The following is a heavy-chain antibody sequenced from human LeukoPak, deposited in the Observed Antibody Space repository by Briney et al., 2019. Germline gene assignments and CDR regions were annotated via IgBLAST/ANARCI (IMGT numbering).Heavy chain of an antibody. J-gene: IGHJ4*02. CDR1: GFTVRSSY. CDR2: IYSGGSP. D-gene: IGHD6-13*01. CDR3: AKLTSGGHMAAAAPK. V-gene: IGHV3-53*01. Sequence: GGSLRLSCAASGFTVRSSYMSWVRQAPGKGLEWVSVIYSGGSPDYADSAKGRFTISSDNSKNTLYLQMNSLRAEGTAVYYCAKLTSGGHMAAAAPKWGQGTLVTVSS.